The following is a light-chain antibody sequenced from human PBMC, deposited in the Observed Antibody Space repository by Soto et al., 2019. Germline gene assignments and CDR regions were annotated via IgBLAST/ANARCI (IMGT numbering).Light chain of an antibody. Sequence: QSVLTQPAYVYGSPGQSIAISCTGTSSDIGGYNSVSWYQQHPGKAPKLMIYNVSNRPSGVSDRFSGSKSGNTASLTISGLQAEDEADYYCSSYTSSSTYVFGTGTKVTV. J-gene: IGLJ1*01. V-gene: IGLV2-14*01. CDR2: NVS. CDR3: SSYTSSSTYV. CDR1: SSDIGGYNS.